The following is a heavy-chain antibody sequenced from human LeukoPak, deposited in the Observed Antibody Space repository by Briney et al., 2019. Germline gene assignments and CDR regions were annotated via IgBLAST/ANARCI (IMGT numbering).Heavy chain of an antibody. CDR1: GFTFSSYA. V-gene: IGHV3-23*01. Sequence: PGGSLRLSCAASGFTFSSYAMSWVRQAPGKGLEWVSAISGRGDSTYYADSVKGRFTIRRDNSKNTLYLQMNSLRDEDAAVYYCAKDKGYSSGWPFDYWGQGTLVTVSS. D-gene: IGHD6-19*01. CDR3: AKDKGYSSGWPFDY. J-gene: IGHJ4*02. CDR2: ISGRGDST.